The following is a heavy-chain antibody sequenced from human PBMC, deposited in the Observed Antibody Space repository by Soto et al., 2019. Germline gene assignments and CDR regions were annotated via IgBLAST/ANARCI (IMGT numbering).Heavy chain of an antibody. Sequence: EVQLLESGGGLVQPGGSLRLSCAASGFTFSSYAMSCVRQAPGKGLEWVSAISGSGGSTYYADSVKGRFTISRDNSKNTLYLQMNSLRAEDTAVYYCAKNQQRGENLVATIDVGFDYWGQGNLVNVSS. V-gene: IGHV3-23*01. D-gene: IGHD5-12*01. CDR3: AKNQQRGENLVATIDVGFDY. CDR1: GFTFSSYA. CDR2: ISGSGGST. J-gene: IGHJ4*02.